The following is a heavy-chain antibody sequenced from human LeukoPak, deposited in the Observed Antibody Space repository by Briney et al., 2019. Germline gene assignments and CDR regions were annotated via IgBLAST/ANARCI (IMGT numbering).Heavy chain of an antibody. CDR3: AKIGRMYYYDSSGYNDY. J-gene: IGHJ4*02. CDR2: ISGSGGST. Sequence: PGGSLRLSCAASGFTFSSYAMSWVRQAPGMGLEWVSAISGSGGSTYYADSVKGRFTISRDNSKNTLYLQMNSLRAEDTAVYYCAKIGRMYYYDSSGYNDYWGQGTLVTVSS. CDR1: GFTFSSYA. D-gene: IGHD3-22*01. V-gene: IGHV3-23*01.